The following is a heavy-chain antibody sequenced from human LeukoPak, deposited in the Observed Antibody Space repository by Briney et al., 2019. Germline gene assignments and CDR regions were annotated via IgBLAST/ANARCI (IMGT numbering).Heavy chain of an antibody. CDR1: GFTFSRYC. D-gene: IGHD4/OR15-4a*01. Sequence: GGSLRLSCASSGFTFSRYCMSWVRQAPGKGLEWVANIKEDGSEKYYVDSVKGRFTISRDNAKNSLYLQMNSLRAEDTAVYYCARRAGAYSHPYDYWGQGTLVTVSS. CDR2: IKEDGSEK. J-gene: IGHJ4*02. V-gene: IGHV3-7*03. CDR3: ARRAGAYSHPYDY.